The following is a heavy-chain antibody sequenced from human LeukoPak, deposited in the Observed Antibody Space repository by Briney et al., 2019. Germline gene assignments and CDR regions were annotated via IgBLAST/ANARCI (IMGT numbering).Heavy chain of an antibody. CDR3: AKARDSWYSTFEY. D-gene: IGHD6-13*01. CDR1: GFTFSGYA. V-gene: IGHV3-23*01. CDR2: ISGSGGST. Sequence: GGSLRLSCAASGFTFSGYAMSWVRQAPGKGLEWVSAISGSGGSTYYADSVKGRFTISRDNSKNTLYLQMNSLRAEDTAVYYCAKARDSWYSTFEYWGQGTLVTVSS. J-gene: IGHJ4*02.